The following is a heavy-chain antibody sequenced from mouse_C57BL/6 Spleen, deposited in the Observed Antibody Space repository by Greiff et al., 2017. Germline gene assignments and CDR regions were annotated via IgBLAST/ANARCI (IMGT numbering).Heavy chain of an antibody. Sequence: QVQLKESGPGLVQPSQSLSITCTVSGFSLTSYGVHWVRQSPGKGLEWLGVIWSGGSTDYNAAFISRLSISKDNSKSQVFFKMHSLQADDTAIYYCARKDDDYDGDSPYAMDYWGQGTSVTVSS. V-gene: IGHV2-2*01. CDR1: GFSLTSYG. D-gene: IGHD2-4*01. CDR2: IWSGGST. CDR3: ARKDDDYDGDSPYAMDY. J-gene: IGHJ4*01.